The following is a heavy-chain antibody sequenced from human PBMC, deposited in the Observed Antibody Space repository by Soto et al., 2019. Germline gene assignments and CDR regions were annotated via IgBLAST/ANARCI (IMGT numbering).Heavy chain of an antibody. V-gene: IGHV1-18*01. D-gene: IGHD2-15*01. Sequence: QVQLVQSRAEVKKPGASVKVSCKTSGYTFTSYGITWVRQALGQGLEWMGWISGYNGNTNYAQKLQGRVSMTTDTSTTTAYMELTSLRSDDTAVYYCARGGVYCSAGTCPYNWFDPWGQGTLLTVSS. CDR1: GYTFTSYG. CDR2: ISGYNGNT. J-gene: IGHJ5*02. CDR3: ARGGVYCSAGTCPYNWFDP.